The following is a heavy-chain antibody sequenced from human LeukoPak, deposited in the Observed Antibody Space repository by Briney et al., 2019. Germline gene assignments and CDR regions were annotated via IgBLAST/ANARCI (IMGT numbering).Heavy chain of an antibody. Sequence: PSETLSLTCAVSGGSISSGGYSWSWIRQPPGKGLEWIGYIYHSGSTYYNPSLKSRVTISVDRSKNQFSLKLSSVTAADTAVYYCARGSGWFGESSWFDPWGQGTLVTVSS. CDR1: GGSISSGGYS. J-gene: IGHJ5*02. CDR3: ARGSGWFGESSWFDP. D-gene: IGHD3-10*01. CDR2: IYHSGST. V-gene: IGHV4-30-2*01.